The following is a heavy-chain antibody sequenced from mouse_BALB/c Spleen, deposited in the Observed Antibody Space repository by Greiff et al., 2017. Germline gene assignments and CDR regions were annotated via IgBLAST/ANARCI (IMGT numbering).Heavy chain of an antibody. D-gene: IGHD1-2*01. CDR3: ARATTATHFDV. CDR2: ISSGSSTI. CDR1: GFTFSSFG. Sequence: EVMLVESGGGLVQPGGSRKLSCAASGFTFSSFGMHWVRQAPEKGLEWVAYISSGSSTIYYADTVKGRFTISRDNPKNPLFLQMTSLRSEDTAMYYCARATTATHFDVWGAGTTVTVSS. V-gene: IGHV5-17*02. J-gene: IGHJ1*01.